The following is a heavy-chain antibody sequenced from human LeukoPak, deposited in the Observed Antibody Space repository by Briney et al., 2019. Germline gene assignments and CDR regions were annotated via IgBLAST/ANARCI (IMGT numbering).Heavy chain of an antibody. D-gene: IGHD1-26*01. CDR1: GYSISSGYY. J-gene: IGHJ5*02. CDR3: ARCLGANTPPYNWFDP. CDR2: IYHSGST. V-gene: IGHV4-38-2*01. Sequence: SETLSLTCAVSGYSISSGYYWGWIRQPPGKVLEWIGSIYHSGSTYYNPSLKSRVTISVDTSKNQFSLKLSSVTAADTAVYYCARCLGANTPPYNWFDPWGQGTLVTVSS.